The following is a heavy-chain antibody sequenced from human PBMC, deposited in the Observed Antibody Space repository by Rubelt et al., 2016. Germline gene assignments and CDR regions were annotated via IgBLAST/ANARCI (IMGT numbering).Heavy chain of an antibody. CDR2: IYPGDSDT. CDR3: ARRDGYNEIFDY. D-gene: IGHD5-24*01. V-gene: IGHV5-51*01. Sequence: MGIIYPGDSDTRYSPSFQGQVTISADKSISTAYLQWSSLKASDTAMYYCARRDGYNEIFDYWGQGTLVTVSS. J-gene: IGHJ4*02.